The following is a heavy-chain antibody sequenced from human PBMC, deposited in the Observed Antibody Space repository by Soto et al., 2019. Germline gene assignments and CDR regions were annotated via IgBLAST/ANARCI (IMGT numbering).Heavy chain of an antibody. D-gene: IGHD6-19*01. V-gene: IGHV1-2*02. Sequence: QVQLVQSGAEVKRPGASVKVSCKASGYMFTGFYLHWVRLAPGQGLEWMGWINPNNGVTTYAKTFQGRVTMTRDSSISTAYMELSSLRSDDTAVYFCAAAAIPVAGRHPDFWGQGILVTVSS. CDR2: INPNNGVT. CDR3: AAAAIPVAGRHPDF. J-gene: IGHJ4*02. CDR1: GYMFTGFY.